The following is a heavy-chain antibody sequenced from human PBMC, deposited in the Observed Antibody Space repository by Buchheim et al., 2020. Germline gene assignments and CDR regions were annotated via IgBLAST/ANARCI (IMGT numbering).Heavy chain of an antibody. J-gene: IGHJ6*02. D-gene: IGHD2-2*01. CDR2: IYHSGST. CDR3: ARVNGHVPAAHHYYYYGMDV. CDR1: GGSISSSNW. Sequence: QVQLQESGPGLVKPSGTLSLTCAVSGGSISSSNWWSWVRQPPGKGVEWIGEIYHSGSTNYNPSPKSRVTISVDKSKNQFSLKLSSVTAADTAVYYCARVNGHVPAAHHYYYYGMDVWGQGTT. V-gene: IGHV4-4*02.